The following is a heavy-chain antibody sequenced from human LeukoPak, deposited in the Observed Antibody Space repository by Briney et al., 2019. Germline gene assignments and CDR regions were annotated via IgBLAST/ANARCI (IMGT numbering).Heavy chain of an antibody. CDR3: ARESDSTFDY. Sequence: GGSLRPSCAASGFTFSSYAMPWVRQAPGKGLEWVAVISYDGSNKYYADSVKGRFTISRDNSKNTLYLQMNSLRAEDTAVYYCARESDSTFDYWGQGTLVTVSS. CDR1: GFTFSSYA. J-gene: IGHJ4*02. D-gene: IGHD3-22*01. CDR2: ISYDGSNK. V-gene: IGHV3-30-3*01.